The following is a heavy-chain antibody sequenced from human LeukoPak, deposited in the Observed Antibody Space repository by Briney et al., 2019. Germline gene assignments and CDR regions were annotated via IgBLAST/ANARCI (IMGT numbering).Heavy chain of an antibody. CDR2: INAGNGDT. Sequence: GASVKVSCKASGYTFTSYAMHWVRQAPGQRLEWMGWINAGNGDTKYSQKFQGRVTITWDTSASTAYMELSSLRSEDTAVYYCARDYSAVAGIDYWGQGTLVTVSS. CDR3: ARDYSAVAGIDY. V-gene: IGHV1-3*01. D-gene: IGHD6-19*01. CDR1: GYTFTSYA. J-gene: IGHJ4*02.